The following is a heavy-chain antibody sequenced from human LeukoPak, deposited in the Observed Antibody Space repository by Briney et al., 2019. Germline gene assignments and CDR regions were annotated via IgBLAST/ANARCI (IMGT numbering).Heavy chain of an antibody. CDR3: ARYEGSSPFDY. CDR2: IYHSGST. D-gene: IGHD1-26*01. J-gene: IGHJ4*02. CDR1: GYSISSGYY. Sequence: SETLSLTCAVSGYSISSGYYWGWIRQPPGKGLEWIGSIYHSGSTYYNPSLKSRVTISVDTSKSQFSLKLSSVTAADTAVYYCARYEGSSPFDYWGQGTLVTVSS. V-gene: IGHV4-38-2*01.